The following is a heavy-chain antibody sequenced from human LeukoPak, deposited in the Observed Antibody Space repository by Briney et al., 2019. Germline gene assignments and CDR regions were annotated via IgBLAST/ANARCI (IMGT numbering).Heavy chain of an antibody. Sequence: GGSLRLSCAASGFTFSSYEMNWVRQAPGKGLEGVSYISSSGSTIYYADSVKGRFTISRDNAKNSLYLQMNSLRAEDTAVYYCARSLPVDYGGNSELDYWGQGTLVTVSS. J-gene: IGHJ4*02. D-gene: IGHD4-23*01. V-gene: IGHV3-48*03. CDR2: ISSSGSTI. CDR3: ARSLPVDYGGNSELDY. CDR1: GFTFSSYE.